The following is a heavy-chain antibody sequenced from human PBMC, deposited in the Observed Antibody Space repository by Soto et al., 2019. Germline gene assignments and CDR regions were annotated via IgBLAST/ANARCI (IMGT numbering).Heavy chain of an antibody. D-gene: IGHD2-15*01. CDR2: IYYSGST. V-gene: IGHV4-59*01. Sequence: SETLSLTCTVSGDFLSSYYWSWIRQSPVKGLEWIGYIYYSGSTNYNPSLKSRVTISVDTSKNQFSLKLSSVTAADTAVYYCAGLDRYCSGGSCIYYFDYWGQGTLVTVSS. J-gene: IGHJ4*02. CDR3: AGLDRYCSGGSCIYYFDY. CDR1: GDFLSSYY.